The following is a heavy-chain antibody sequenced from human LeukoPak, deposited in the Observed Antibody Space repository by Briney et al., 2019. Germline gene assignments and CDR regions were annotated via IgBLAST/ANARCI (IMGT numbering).Heavy chain of an antibody. CDR3: ARGVGYLDY. J-gene: IGHJ4*02. CDR2: ISYDGSNK. Sequence: GGSLRLSCAAFGFTFSSYAMHWVRQAPGKGLEWVAVISYDGSNKYYADSVKGRFTISRDNSKNTLYLQMNSLRAEDTAVYYCARGVGYLDYGGQGTLATVS. V-gene: IGHV3-30*04. CDR1: GFTFSSYA.